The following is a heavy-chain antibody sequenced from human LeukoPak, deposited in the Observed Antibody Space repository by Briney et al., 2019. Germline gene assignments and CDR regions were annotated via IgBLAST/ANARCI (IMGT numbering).Heavy chain of an antibody. CDR2: IYRGGYDT. CDR3: ATYAGSYSKYFQH. D-gene: IGHD3-10*01. CDR1: EYSFTNYW. Sequence: GESLKISCKGSEYSFTNYWIGWVRQMPGKGLEWMGIIYRGGYDTRYSPSFQGQVTISADKSISTAYLQWSSLKASDTAMYFCATYAGSYSKYFQHWGQGTLVTAAS. V-gene: IGHV5-51*01. J-gene: IGHJ1*01.